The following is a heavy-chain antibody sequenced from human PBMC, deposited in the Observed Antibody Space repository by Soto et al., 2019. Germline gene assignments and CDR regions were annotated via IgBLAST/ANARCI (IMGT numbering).Heavy chain of an antibody. Sequence: QVQLVESGGGVVQPGRSLIRSCAASGFTFSSYAMHWVRQAPGKGLEWVAVISYDGSNKYYADSVKGRFTISRDNSKNSLYLQMNSLSAEDTAVYYCARAPMITFGGVIGNFDYWCQGTLVTVSS. J-gene: IGHJ4*02. CDR2: ISYDGSNK. V-gene: IGHV3-30-3*01. D-gene: IGHD3-16*02. CDR3: ARAPMITFGGVIGNFDY. CDR1: GFTFSSYA.